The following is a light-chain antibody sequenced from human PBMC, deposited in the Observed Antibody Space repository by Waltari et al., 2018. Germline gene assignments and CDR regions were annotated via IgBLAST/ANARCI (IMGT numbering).Light chain of an antibody. J-gene: IGLJ3*02. CDR1: TSNIRSYH. V-gene: IGLV1-47*01. Sequence: QSGLTQSPSVSGTPGQRVTISCSGSTSNIRSYHVYWYQQLPGPAPKLLIYRNDQRPSGVPDRFSGSKSVTSASLAISGLRSEDEAFYYCAAWDDSLTAWLFGGGTKLTVL. CDR2: RND. CDR3: AAWDDSLTAWL.